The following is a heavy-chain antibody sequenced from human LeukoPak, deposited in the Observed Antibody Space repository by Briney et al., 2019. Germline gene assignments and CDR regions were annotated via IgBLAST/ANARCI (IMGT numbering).Heavy chain of an antibody. V-gene: IGHV1-69*05. J-gene: IGHJ4*02. Sequence: ASVKVSCKASGGTFSSYAISWVRQAPGQGLEWMGRITPIFGTANYAQKFQGRVTITTDESTSTAYMELSSLRSEDTAVYYCARDLTPYYYDSSGYHALDYWGQGTLVTVSS. CDR1: GGTFSSYA. D-gene: IGHD3-22*01. CDR2: ITPIFGTA. CDR3: ARDLTPYYYDSSGYHALDY.